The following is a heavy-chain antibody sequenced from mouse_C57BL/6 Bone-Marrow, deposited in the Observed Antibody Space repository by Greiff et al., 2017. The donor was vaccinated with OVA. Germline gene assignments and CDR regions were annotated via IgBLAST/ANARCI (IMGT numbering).Heavy chain of an antibody. CDR1: GYTFTDYY. CDR2: INPKNGGT. J-gene: IGHJ2*01. V-gene: IGHV1-26*01. D-gene: IGHD1-1*01. Sequence: EVQLQQSGPELVKPGASVKISCKASGYTFTDYYMNWVKQSPGKSLEWIGDINPKNGGTSYNQKFKGKATLTVDKSSSTAYMELRSLTAESSAVYYCARLFRGYWGQGTTLTVSS. CDR3: ARLFRGY.